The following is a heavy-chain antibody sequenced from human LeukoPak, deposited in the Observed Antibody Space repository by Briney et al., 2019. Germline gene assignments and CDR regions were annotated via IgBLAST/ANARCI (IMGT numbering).Heavy chain of an antibody. CDR3: ARDREWLVRLPDL. J-gene: IGHJ2*01. CDR1: GFTFDDYG. Sequence: PGGSLRLSCAASGFTFDDYGMSWVRQAPGKGVEWVSGINWNGGSTGYADSVKGRFTISRDNAKNSLYLQMNSLRAEDTALYYCARDREWLVRLPDLWGRGTLVTVSS. CDR2: INWNGGST. D-gene: IGHD6-19*01. V-gene: IGHV3-20*04.